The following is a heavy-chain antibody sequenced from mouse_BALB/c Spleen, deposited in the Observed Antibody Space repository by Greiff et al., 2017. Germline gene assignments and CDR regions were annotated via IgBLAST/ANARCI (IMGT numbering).Heavy chain of an antibody. V-gene: IGHV14-3*02. J-gene: IGHJ4*01. CDR3: AYYRYDYAMDY. CDR2: IDPANGNT. Sequence: EVKLMESGAELVKPGASVKLSCTASGFNIKDTYMHWVKQRPEQGLEWIGRIDPANGNTKYDPKFQGKATITADTSSNTAYLQLSSLTSEDTAVYYCAYYRYDYAMDYWGQGTSVTVSS. CDR1: GFNIKDTY. D-gene: IGHD2-14*01.